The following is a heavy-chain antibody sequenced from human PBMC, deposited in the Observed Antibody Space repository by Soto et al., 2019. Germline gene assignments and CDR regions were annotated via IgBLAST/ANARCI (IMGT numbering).Heavy chain of an antibody. D-gene: IGHD2-2*01. CDR3: ARGGCSSTSCLYYYYYYMDV. J-gene: IGHJ6*03. CDR1: GDSVSSNSAA. V-gene: IGHV6-1*01. Sequence: PSQTLSLTCAISGDSVSSNSAAWNWIRQSPSRGLEWLGRTYYGSKWYNDYAVSVKSRITINPDTSKNQFSLQLNSVTPEDTAVYYCARGGCSSTSCLYYYYYYMDVWGKGTTVTVSS. CDR2: TYYGSKWYN.